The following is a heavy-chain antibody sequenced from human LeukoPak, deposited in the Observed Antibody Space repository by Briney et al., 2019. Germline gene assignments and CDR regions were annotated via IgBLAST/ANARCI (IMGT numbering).Heavy chain of an antibody. J-gene: IGHJ4*02. CDR2: ITNSGRST. D-gene: IGHD3-3*01. Sequence: GGSLRLSCEASGFSLSTYFLSLIRQAPGKGLEWVSYITNSGRSTKYADAVKGRFTISRDNAKQSVYLEMTDLRAEDTAVYYCAREASGYYHVFDSWGQGTLVTVSS. V-gene: IGHV3-11*04. CDR3: AREASGYYHVFDS. CDR1: GFSLSTYF.